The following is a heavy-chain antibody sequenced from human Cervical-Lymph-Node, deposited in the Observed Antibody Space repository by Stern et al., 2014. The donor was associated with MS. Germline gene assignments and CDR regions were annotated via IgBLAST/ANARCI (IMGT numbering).Heavy chain of an antibody. CDR3: ATDLGVK. J-gene: IGHJ4*02. CDR2: FDPEDGET. Sequence: VQLVQSGAEVKKPGASVTVSCNVSGHPLSELAIHWLRQLPTSGLEWLGQFDPEDGETVYAQRLQGRLTMTEDTTTGTAYMTLTALTSDDTAVYYCATDLGVKWGPGTLVAVSS. D-gene: IGHD3-10*01. CDR1: GHPLSELA. V-gene: IGHV1-24*01.